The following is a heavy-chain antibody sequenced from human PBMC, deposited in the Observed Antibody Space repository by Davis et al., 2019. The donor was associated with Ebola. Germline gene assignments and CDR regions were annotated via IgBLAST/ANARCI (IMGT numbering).Heavy chain of an antibody. D-gene: IGHD3-10*01. Sequence: GESLKISCAASGFTFSSYSMNWVRQAPGKGLEWVSYISSSSSTIYYADSVKGRFTISRDNAKNTLYLQMNSLRAEDTAVYYCAKDSAAWWFGELSYWGQGTLVTVSS. CDR3: AKDSAAWWFGELSY. J-gene: IGHJ4*02. CDR1: GFTFSSYS. V-gene: IGHV3-48*04. CDR2: ISSSSSTI.